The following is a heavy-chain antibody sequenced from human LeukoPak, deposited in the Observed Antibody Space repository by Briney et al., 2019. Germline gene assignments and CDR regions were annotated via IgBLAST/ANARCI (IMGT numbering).Heavy chain of an antibody. J-gene: IGHJ4*02. V-gene: IGHV4-39*01. Sequence: SETLSLTCGVSDASISSADWWSWVRQPPGKGLEWIGSIYYSGSTYYNPSLKSRVTISVDTSKNQFSLKLSSVTAADTAVYYCARHPSRERYDYWGQGTLVTVSS. CDR1: DASISSADW. CDR3: ARHPSRERYDY. CDR2: IYYSGST. D-gene: IGHD1-1*01.